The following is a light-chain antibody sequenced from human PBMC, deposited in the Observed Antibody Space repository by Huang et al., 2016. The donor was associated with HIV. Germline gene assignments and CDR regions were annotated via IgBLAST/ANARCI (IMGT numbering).Light chain of an antibody. CDR1: QSVGSN. J-gene: IGKJ1*01. Sequence: EIVMTQSPATLSVSPGERATLSCRASQSVGSNLAWYQQKPGQAPRLLIYGVSIRATGIPARFSGSGSGTEFTLTISSLQSEDFALYYCQQYNNWPPWTFGQGTKVEIK. V-gene: IGKV3-15*01. CDR2: GVS. CDR3: QQYNNWPPWT.